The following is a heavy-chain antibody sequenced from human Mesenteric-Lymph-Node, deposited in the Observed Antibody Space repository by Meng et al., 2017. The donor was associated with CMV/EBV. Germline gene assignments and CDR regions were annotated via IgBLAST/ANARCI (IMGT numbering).Heavy chain of an antibody. V-gene: IGHV4-34*01. Sequence: QVQFDQWGAGLLVPSETLSATCAVYGGSFSGYYWNWIRQSPEKVLEWIGEINHSGSTTYNPSFTSRIIISVDTSTNQISLNMSSVTAADTAVYYCARGSSYDILTGYFDYWGQGALVTVSS. CDR1: GGSFSGYY. CDR3: ARGSSYDILTGYFDY. J-gene: IGHJ4*02. D-gene: IGHD3-9*01. CDR2: INHSGST.